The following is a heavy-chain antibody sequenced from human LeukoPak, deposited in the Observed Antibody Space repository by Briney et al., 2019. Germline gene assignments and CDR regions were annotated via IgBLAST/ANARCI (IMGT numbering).Heavy chain of an antibody. CDR2: MYECRCT. CDR1: AGVMSSGSYY. J-gene: IGHJ5*02. D-gene: IGHD3-16*02. Sequence: SETLYVTCTGSAGVMSSGSYYCSWIRQPAREGLEGSGGMYECRCTNYNPSRKSRVTISVDMSKNQFSQKLSSVTAADTAVYYCARGRTYVWGSYRPWGWFDPWGQGTLVTVSS. V-gene: IGHV4-61*02. CDR3: ARGRTYVWGSYRPWGWFDP.